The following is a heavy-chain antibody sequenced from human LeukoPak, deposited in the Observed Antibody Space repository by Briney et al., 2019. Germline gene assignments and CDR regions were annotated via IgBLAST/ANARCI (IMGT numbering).Heavy chain of an antibody. CDR1: GYTFTGYY. J-gene: IGHJ5*02. V-gene: IGHV1-69*13. CDR2: IIPIFGTA. Sequence: GASVKVSCKASGYTFTGYYMHWVRQAPGQGLEWMGGIIPIFGTANYAQKFQGRVTITADESTSTAYMELSSLRSEDTAVYYCAREGAAGMTVGLNWFDPWGQGTLVTVSS. CDR3: AREGAAGMTVGLNWFDP. D-gene: IGHD6-13*01.